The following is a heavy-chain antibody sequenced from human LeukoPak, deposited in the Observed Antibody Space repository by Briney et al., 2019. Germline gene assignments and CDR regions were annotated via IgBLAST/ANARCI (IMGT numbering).Heavy chain of an antibody. CDR2: IDWDDDK. V-gene: IGHV2-70*04. CDR1: WISLSTSGMR. Sequence: SGPTLVNPTQTLTLTCSFSWISLSTSGMRVRWIRQPPGKALEWLARIDWDDDKFCSTSLKTRLTISKDTSNTQVVLTMTIMHPVDTATYYCARNAYRPTVTTYLRWFDPWGQGTLVTVSS. CDR3: ARNAYRPTVTTYLRWFDP. D-gene: IGHD4-11*01. J-gene: IGHJ5*02.